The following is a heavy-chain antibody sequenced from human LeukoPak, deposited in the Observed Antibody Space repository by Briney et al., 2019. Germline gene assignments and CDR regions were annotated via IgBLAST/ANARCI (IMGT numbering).Heavy chain of an antibody. D-gene: IGHD3-22*01. V-gene: IGHV4-4*07. CDR1: GGSISSYY. J-gene: IGHJ4*02. CDR3: ARDSYYYDSSGYRGFDY. Sequence: KPSETLSLTCTFSGGSISSYYWSWIRQPAGKGLEWIGRFYTSGSTNYNPSLKSRVTMSVDTSKNQFSLKLRSVIAADTAVYYCARDSYYYDSSGYRGFDYWGQGTLVTVSS. CDR2: FYTSGST.